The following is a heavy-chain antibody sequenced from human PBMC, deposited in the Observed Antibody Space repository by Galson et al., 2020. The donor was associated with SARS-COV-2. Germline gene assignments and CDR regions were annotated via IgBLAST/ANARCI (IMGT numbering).Heavy chain of an antibody. CDR3: ARALQYCSSTSCYGITIFGVVNHYYYYMDV. CDR2: IYYSGST. D-gene: IGHD2-2*01. J-gene: IGHJ6*03. V-gene: IGHV4-39*07. CDR1: GGSISSSSYY. Sequence: SETLSLTCTVSGGSISSSSYYWGWIRQPPGKGLEWIGSIYYSGSTYYNPSLKSRVTISVDTSKNQFSLKLSSVTAADTAVYYCARALQYCSSTSCYGITIFGVVNHYYYYMDVWGKGTTVTVSS.